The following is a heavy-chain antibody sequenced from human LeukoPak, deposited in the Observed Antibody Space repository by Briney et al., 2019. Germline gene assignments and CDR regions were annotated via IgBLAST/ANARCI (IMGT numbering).Heavy chain of an antibody. Sequence: SETLSLTCTVSGYSISSGYYWGWIRQPPGKGLDGIGSIYHSGSTYYNPSLKSRVTISVDTSKNQFSLKLSSVTAADTAVYYCARVGRLWFGESIDYWGQGTLVTVSS. CDR3: ARVGRLWFGESIDY. CDR1: GYSISSGYY. CDR2: IYHSGST. D-gene: IGHD3-10*01. V-gene: IGHV4-38-2*02. J-gene: IGHJ4*02.